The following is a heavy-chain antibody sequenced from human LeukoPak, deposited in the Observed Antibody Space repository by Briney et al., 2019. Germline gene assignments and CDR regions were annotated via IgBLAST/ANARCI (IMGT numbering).Heavy chain of an antibody. V-gene: IGHV3-30*02. Sequence: GGSLRLSCAASGFTFSSYGMHWVRQAPGKGLEWVAFIRYDGSNKYYADSVKGRFTISRDNSKNTLYLQMNSLRAEDTAVYYCAKALTIFGVAPLYWGQGTLVTVSS. CDR3: AKALTIFGVAPLY. J-gene: IGHJ4*02. CDR1: GFTFSSYG. CDR2: IRYDGSNK. D-gene: IGHD3-3*01.